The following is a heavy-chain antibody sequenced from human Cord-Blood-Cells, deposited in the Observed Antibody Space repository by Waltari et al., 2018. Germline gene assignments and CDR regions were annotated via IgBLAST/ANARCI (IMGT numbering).Heavy chain of an antibody. D-gene: IGHD6-6*01. CDR3: ARVAPPYSSSSFDY. J-gene: IGHJ4*02. V-gene: IGHV1-69*09. Sequence: QVQLVQSGAEVKKPGSSVKVSCKASGGTFSSYAISWVRQAPGQGLEWMGRIIPILGIANYAQKFQGRVTITADKSTSTAYMELSSLRSEDTAVYYCARVAPPYSSSSFDYWGQGTLVTVSS. CDR2: IIPILGIA. CDR1: GGTFSSYA.